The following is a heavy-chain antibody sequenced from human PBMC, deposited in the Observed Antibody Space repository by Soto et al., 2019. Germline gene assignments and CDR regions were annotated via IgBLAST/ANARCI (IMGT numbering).Heavy chain of an antibody. Sequence: SETLSLTCSVSDGSISSGVYYWSWIRQHPGKGLEWIGCIYYSGNTYYNPSLKSRLTISVDTSKNQFSLKLSSVTAADTAVYYCARIDPGYYDSSGYYFDYWGQGTLVTVSS. D-gene: IGHD3-22*01. J-gene: IGHJ4*02. CDR2: IYYSGNT. CDR1: DGSISSGVYY. V-gene: IGHV4-31*03. CDR3: ARIDPGYYDSSGYYFDY.